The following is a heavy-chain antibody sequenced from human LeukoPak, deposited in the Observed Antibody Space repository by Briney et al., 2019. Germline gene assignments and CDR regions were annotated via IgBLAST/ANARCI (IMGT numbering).Heavy chain of an antibody. V-gene: IGHV3-30*18. CDR1: GFTFSSYG. D-gene: IGHD2-15*01. J-gene: IGHJ4*02. CDR2: ISYDGSNK. Sequence: PGGSLRLSCAASGFTFSSYGMHGVRQAPGKGLEWVAVISYDGSNKYYADSVKGRFTISRNNSKNTLYLQMNSLRAEDTAVYYCAKDRGYCSGDSCYYFDYWGQGTLVTVSS. CDR3: AKDRGYCSGDSCYYFDY.